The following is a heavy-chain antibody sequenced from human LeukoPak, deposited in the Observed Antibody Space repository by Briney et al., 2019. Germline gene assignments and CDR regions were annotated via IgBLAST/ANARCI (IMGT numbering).Heavy chain of an antibody. CDR2: MNPNSGNT. D-gene: IGHD1-20*01. V-gene: IGHV1-8*03. J-gene: IGHJ4*02. CDR3: ARTNWNGGDFDY. CDR1: GYTFTSYD. Sequence: ASVTVSCKASGYTFTSYDINWVRQATGQGLEWMGWMNPNSGNTGYAQKFQGRVTITRNTSISTAYMELSSLRSEDTAVYYCARTNWNGGDFDYWGQGTLVTVSS.